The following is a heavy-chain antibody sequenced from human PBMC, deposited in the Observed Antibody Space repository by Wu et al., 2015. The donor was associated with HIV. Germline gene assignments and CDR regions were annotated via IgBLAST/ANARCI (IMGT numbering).Heavy chain of an antibody. Sequence: QVQLVQSGAEVKKPGASMKVSCKTSGYTFTDNYIHWVRQAPGQGLEWMGWINPNSGGSKSPQKFQGRVTMTRDTSVSTVYLELTRLKFDDTAIYYCTKDYGIVGSTLPEYFQHWGQGTLVTVSS. CDR2: INPNSGGS. V-gene: IGHV1-2*02. CDR3: TKDYGIVGSTLPEYFQH. CDR1: GYTFTDNY. D-gene: IGHD1-26*01. J-gene: IGHJ1*01.